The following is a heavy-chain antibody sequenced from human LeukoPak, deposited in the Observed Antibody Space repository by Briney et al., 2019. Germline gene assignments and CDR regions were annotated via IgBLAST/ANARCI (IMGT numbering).Heavy chain of an antibody. Sequence: SETLSLTCTVSGGSISSYYWSWIRQPPGKGLEWIGYIYHSGSTNYNPSLKSRVTISVDTSKNQFSLKLSSVTAADTAVYYCARVASSSWYRTTYYYYMDVWGKGTTVTVSS. CDR3: ARVASSSWYRTTYYYYMDV. CDR2: IYHSGST. J-gene: IGHJ6*03. CDR1: GGSISSYY. V-gene: IGHV4-59*12. D-gene: IGHD6-13*01.